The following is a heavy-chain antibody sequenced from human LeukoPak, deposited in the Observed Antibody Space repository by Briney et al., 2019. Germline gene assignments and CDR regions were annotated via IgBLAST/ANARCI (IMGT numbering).Heavy chain of an antibody. CDR2: INWNGGST. J-gene: IGHJ4*02. CDR3: ARALIDYDSSGYYYVGYDY. CDR1: GFTFDDYG. D-gene: IGHD3-22*01. Sequence: PGGSLRLSCAASGFTFDDYGMSWVRQAPGKGLEWVSGINWNGGSTGYGDSVKGRFTISRDNAKNSLFLQMNSLRAEDTALYYCARALIDYDSSGYYYVGYDYWGQGTLVTVSS. V-gene: IGHV3-20*04.